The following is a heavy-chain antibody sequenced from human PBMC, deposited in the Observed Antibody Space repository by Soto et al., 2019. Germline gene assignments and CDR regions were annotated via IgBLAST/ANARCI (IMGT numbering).Heavy chain of an antibody. CDR2: ITGSGGDT. V-gene: IGHV3-23*01. CDR1: GFTLSSYV. Sequence: GGSLRLSCVASGFTLSSYVMSWVRQAPGKGLEWVSAITGSGGDTYHADSVKGRFTISRDNAKNTLYMEMSSLRAEDTAVYYCAKGSTNSRPYFIDYWGQGTLVTISS. CDR3: AKGSTNSRPYFIDY. D-gene: IGHD6-13*01. J-gene: IGHJ4*03.